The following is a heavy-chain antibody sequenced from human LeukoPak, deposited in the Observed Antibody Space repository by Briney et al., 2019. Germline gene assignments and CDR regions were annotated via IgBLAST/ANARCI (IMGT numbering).Heavy chain of an antibody. D-gene: IGHD3-22*01. V-gene: IGHV1-69*04. CDR3: ARYYYDSSGSRFDY. CDR1: GYTFTSYG. Sequence: GASVKVSCKASGYTFTSYGISWVRQAPGQGLEWMGRIIPILGIANYAQKFQGRVTITADKSTSTAYMELSSLRSEDTAVYYCARYYYDSSGSRFDYWGQGTLVTVSS. J-gene: IGHJ4*02. CDR2: IIPILGIA.